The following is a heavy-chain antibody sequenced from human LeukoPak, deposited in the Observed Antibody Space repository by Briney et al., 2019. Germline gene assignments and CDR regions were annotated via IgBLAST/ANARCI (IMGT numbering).Heavy chain of an antibody. J-gene: IGHJ4*02. D-gene: IGHD7-27*01. Sequence: TSETLSLTCAVYGGSFSGYYWSWIRQPPGKGLEWIGEISHSGSTNYNPSLKSRVTISVDTSKNQFSLKLSSVTAADTAVYYCARFISGAPFYYFDCWGQGTLVTVSS. V-gene: IGHV4-34*01. CDR1: GGSFSGYY. CDR2: ISHSGST. CDR3: ARFISGAPFYYFDC.